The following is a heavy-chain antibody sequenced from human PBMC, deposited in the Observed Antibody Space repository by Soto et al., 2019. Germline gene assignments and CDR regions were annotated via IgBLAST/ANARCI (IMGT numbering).Heavy chain of an antibody. V-gene: IGHV4-59*12. CDR2: IYYSGST. CDR3: ARALIGAYGMDV. CDR1: GGSISSYY. D-gene: IGHD2-21*01. J-gene: IGHJ6*02. Sequence: LSLTCTVSGGSISSYYWSWIRQPPGKGLEWIGYIYYSGSTNYNPSLKSRVTISVDKSKNQFSLKLSSVTAADTAVYYCARALIGAYGMDVWGQGTTVTVPS.